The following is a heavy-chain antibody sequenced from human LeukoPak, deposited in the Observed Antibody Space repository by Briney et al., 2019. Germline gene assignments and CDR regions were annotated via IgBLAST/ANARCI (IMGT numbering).Heavy chain of an antibody. V-gene: IGHV4-30-4*01. D-gene: IGHD3-22*01. CDR3: ARPYYYDSRIDP. CDR2: MYYSGST. J-gene: IGHJ5*02. CDR1: GGSISSGDYY. Sequence: SETLSLTCTVSGGSISSGDYYWSWIRQPPGKGLEWIAYMYYSGSTYYNPSLKSRVTMSADTSKSQLSLKLSSVTAADTAVDYCARPYYYDSRIDPWGQGILVTLSS.